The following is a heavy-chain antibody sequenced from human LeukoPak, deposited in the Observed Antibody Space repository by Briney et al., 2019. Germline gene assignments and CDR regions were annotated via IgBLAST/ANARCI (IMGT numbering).Heavy chain of an antibody. D-gene: IGHD3-10*01. V-gene: IGHV4-39*07. Sequence: SETLSLTCTVSGGSISSSSYYWGWIRQPPGKGLEWIGSIYYSGSTYYNPSLKSRVTISVDTSKNQFSLKLSSVTAADTAVYYCAGYGSGSYYPGYNWFDPWGQGTLVTVSS. J-gene: IGHJ5*02. CDR1: GGSISSSSYY. CDR3: AGYGSGSYYPGYNWFDP. CDR2: IYYSGST.